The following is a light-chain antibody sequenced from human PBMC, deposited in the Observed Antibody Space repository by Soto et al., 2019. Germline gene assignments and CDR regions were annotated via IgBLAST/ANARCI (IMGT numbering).Light chain of an antibody. CDR3: SSYAGSNNVV. J-gene: IGLJ2*01. CDR1: SRDVGGYNY. V-gene: IGLV2-8*01. CDR2: EVS. Sequence: QSALTQPPSASGSPGQSVTISCTGTSRDVGGYNYVSWYQQHPGKAPKLILYEVSKRPSGVPDRFSGSKSGNTASLTVSGLQAEDEADYYCSSYAGSNNVVFGGGTKVTVL.